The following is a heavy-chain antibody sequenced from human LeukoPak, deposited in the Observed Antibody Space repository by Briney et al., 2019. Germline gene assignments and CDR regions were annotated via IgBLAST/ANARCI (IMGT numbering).Heavy chain of an antibody. CDR1: GGSFSGYY. CDR2: INHSGST. CDR3: ARGCAELLVVAASYYYYYYMDV. Sequence: SETLSLTCAVYGGSFSGYYWSWIRQPPGKGLEWIGEINHSGSTNYNPSLKSRVTISVDTSKNQFSLKLSSVTAADTAVYYCARGCAELLVVAASYYYYYYMDVWGKGTTVTVSS. V-gene: IGHV4-34*01. J-gene: IGHJ6*03. D-gene: IGHD2-15*01.